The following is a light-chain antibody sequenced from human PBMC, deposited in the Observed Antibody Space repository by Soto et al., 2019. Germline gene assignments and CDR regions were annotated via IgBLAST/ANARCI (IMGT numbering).Light chain of an antibody. CDR1: QSVGTF. Sequence: EVVLTQTPGTLSVSPGGRASLSCRASQSVGTFLAWYQQRSGQAPRLLIYGASTRASGIPDRFSGSGSGTDFTLTISRLEPEDFGVYYCQQYGSSLTFGQGTKVDI. CDR3: QQYGSSLT. CDR2: GAS. V-gene: IGKV3-20*01. J-gene: IGKJ1*01.